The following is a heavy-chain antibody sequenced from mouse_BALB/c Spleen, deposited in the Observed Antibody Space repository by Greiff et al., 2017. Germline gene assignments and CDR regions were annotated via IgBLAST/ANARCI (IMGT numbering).Heavy chain of an antibody. J-gene: IGHJ3*01. V-gene: IGHV1-31*01. Sequence: EVQLQQSGPELVKPGASVKISCKASGYSFTGYYMHWVKQSHVKSLEWIGRINPYNGATSYNQNFKDKASLTVDKSSSTAYMELHSLTSEDSAVYYCARFPDYYGSSSFAYWGQGTLVTVSA. CDR2: INPYNGAT. D-gene: IGHD1-1*01. CDR3: ARFPDYYGSSSFAY. CDR1: GYSFTGYY.